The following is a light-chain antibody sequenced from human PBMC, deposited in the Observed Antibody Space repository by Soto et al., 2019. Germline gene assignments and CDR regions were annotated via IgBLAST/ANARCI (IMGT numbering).Light chain of an antibody. Sequence: EIVLTQSPGTLSLSPGERATLSCRATQFVSSSYLAWSQQKPGQAPRLLIYGASRRATGIPDRFSGSGSGTDSTLTISRLEPDDFAVYFCQQYESSPWTFGQGTKVDVK. J-gene: IGKJ1*01. CDR1: QFVSSSY. CDR3: QQYESSPWT. CDR2: GAS. V-gene: IGKV3-20*01.